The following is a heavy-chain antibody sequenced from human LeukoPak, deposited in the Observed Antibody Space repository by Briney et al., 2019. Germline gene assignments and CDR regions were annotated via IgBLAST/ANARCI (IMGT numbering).Heavy chain of an antibody. J-gene: IGHJ4*02. CDR2: IYYSGST. CDR3: ARVLPYSSGWGVDY. V-gene: IGHV4-59*01. CDR1: GGSIRSYY. D-gene: IGHD6-19*01. Sequence: PSETLSLTCTASGGSIRSYYRSWIRQPPGKGLEWIGYIYYSGSTNYDPSLKSRVTISVDTSKNQFSLNLSSVTAADTAVYYCARVLPYSSGWGVDYWGQGTLVTVSS.